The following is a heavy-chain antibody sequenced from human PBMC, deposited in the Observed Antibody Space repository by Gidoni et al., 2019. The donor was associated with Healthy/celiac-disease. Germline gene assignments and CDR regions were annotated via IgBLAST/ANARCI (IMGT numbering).Heavy chain of an antibody. CDR1: GFTFSSYS. Sequence: EVQLVESGGGLVKPGGSLRLSCAASGFTFSSYSMNWVRQAPGKGLEWVSSISSSSSYIYYAGSVKGRFTISRDNAKNSLYLQMNSLRAEDTAVYYCARDPYYYDSSGYWGGYWGQGTLVTVSS. J-gene: IGHJ4*02. D-gene: IGHD3-22*01. CDR2: ISSSSSYI. V-gene: IGHV3-21*01. CDR3: ARDPYYYDSSGYWGGY.